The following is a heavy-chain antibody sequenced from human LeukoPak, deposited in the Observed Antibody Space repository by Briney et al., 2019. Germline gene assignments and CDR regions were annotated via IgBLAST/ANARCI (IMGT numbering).Heavy chain of an antibody. CDR1: GYTFTSYG. V-gene: IGHV1-18*01. J-gene: IGHJ4*02. Sequence: GASVKVSCKASGYTFTSYGISWVRQAPGQGLEWMGWISAYNGNTNYAQKLQGRVTMTTDTSTSTAYMELRSLRSDDTAVYYCARAPLRYFDQYYFDYWGQGTLVTVSS. CDR3: ARAPLRYFDQYYFDY. CDR2: ISAYNGNT. D-gene: IGHD3-9*01.